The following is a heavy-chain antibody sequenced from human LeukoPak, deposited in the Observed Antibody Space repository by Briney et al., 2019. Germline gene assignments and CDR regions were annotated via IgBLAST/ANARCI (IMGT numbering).Heavy chain of an antibody. D-gene: IGHD3-16*01. CDR1: GFTFSSYG. CDR2: ISYDGSNK. V-gene: IGHV3-30*18. Sequence: GGSLRLSCAASGFTFSSYGMRWVRQAPGKGMEWVAVISYDGSNKYYADSVKGRFTISRDNSKNTLYLQMNSLRAEDTAVYYCAKGQGIRWGAFDIWGQGTMVTVSS. CDR3: AKGQGIRWGAFDI. J-gene: IGHJ3*02.